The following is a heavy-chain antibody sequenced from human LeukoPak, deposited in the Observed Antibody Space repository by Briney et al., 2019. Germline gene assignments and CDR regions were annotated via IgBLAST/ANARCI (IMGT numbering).Heavy chain of an antibody. Sequence: GGSLRLSCAASGFTVSSNYMSWVRQAPGKGLEWVSVIYSGGSTYYADSVKGRFTISRDSSKNTLYLQMNSLRAEDTAVYYCARGEGLAARLWFDPWGQGTLVTVSS. D-gene: IGHD6-6*01. CDR2: IYSGGST. J-gene: IGHJ5*02. CDR3: ARGEGLAARLWFDP. V-gene: IGHV3-53*01. CDR1: GFTVSSNY.